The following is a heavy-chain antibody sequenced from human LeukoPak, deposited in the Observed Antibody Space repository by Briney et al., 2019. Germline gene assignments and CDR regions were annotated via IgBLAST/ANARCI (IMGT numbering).Heavy chain of an antibody. CDR1: GNTLTELS. CDR2: FDPEDGET. J-gene: IGHJ4*02. Sequence: ASVKVSCKVSGNTLTELSMHWVRQAPGKGLEWMGGFDPEDGETIYAQKFQGRVTMTEDTSTDTAYMELSSLRSEDTAVYYCATGNGGSYSLFDYWGQGTLVTVSS. V-gene: IGHV1-24*01. CDR3: ATGNGGSYSLFDY. D-gene: IGHD1-26*01.